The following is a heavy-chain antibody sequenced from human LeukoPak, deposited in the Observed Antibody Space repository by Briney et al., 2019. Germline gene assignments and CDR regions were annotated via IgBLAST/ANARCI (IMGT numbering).Heavy chain of an antibody. CDR2: IYYGGST. Sequence: PSETLSLTCTVSGGSVSSGSYYWSWIRQPPGKGLEWIGYIYYGGSTNYNPSLKSRVTISVDTSKNQFSLKLSSVTAADTAVYYCARVTVRTRYFDYWGQGTLVTVSS. V-gene: IGHV4-61*01. D-gene: IGHD3-22*01. CDR1: GGSVSSGSYY. CDR3: ARVTVRTRYFDY. J-gene: IGHJ4*02.